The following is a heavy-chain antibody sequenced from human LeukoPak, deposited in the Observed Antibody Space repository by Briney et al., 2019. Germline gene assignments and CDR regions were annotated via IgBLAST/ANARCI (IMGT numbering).Heavy chain of an antibody. V-gene: IGHV3-21*01. CDR2: ISSSSNYI. Sequence: GGSLRLSCAVSGFTFSSYCINWVRQAPGKGLEWVSSISSSSNYIYYADSVKGRFTVSRDNAKNSLYLQMNSLRAEDTAVYYCARDLWELDDALDIWGQGTRVTVSS. D-gene: IGHD1-26*01. CDR1: GFTFSSYC. J-gene: IGHJ3*02. CDR3: ARDLWELDDALDI.